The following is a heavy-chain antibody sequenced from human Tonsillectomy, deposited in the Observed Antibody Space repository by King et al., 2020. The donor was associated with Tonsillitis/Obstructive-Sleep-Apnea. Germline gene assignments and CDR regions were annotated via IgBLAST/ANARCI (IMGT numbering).Heavy chain of an antibody. CDR1: GYRFINYW. V-gene: IGHV5-51*01. J-gene: IGHJ4*02. CDR2: IYPDDSDT. D-gene: IGHD3-22*01. Sequence: QLVQSGAEVKMPGESLKISCKASGYRFINYWIGWVRQMPGKGLEWMGIIYPDDSDTRYSPPFQGQVTISADQSTSTAYLQWSGLKASDTAMYYCARLPEGRSGYLNVMDYWGQGTLVTVSS. CDR3: ARLPEGRSGYLNVMDY.